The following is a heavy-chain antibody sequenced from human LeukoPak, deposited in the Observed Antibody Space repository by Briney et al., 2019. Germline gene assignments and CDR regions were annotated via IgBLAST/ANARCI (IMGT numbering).Heavy chain of an antibody. CDR3: ARDPSIAAASEGDY. CDR2: IKQDESEK. J-gene: IGHJ4*02. V-gene: IGHV3-7*03. CDR1: GFTFSSYW. Sequence: GGSLRLSCAASGFTFSSYWMYWVRQAPGKGLEWVASIKQDESEKYYGDSVKGRFAVSRDNAKNSLFLQMNSLRAADTAVYYCARDPSIAAASEGDYWGQGTLVTVSS. D-gene: IGHD6-13*01.